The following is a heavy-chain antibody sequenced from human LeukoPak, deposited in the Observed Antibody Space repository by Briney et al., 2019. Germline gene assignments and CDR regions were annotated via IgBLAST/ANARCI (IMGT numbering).Heavy chain of an antibody. J-gene: IGHJ6*02. D-gene: IGHD4-23*01. V-gene: IGHV3-23*01. CDR3: ASGPEATVVRNYYYYGMDV. CDR2: ISGSGGST. Sequence: GGSLRLSCAASGFTFSSYAMSWVRQAPGKGLEWVSAISGSGGSTYYADSVKGRFTISRDNSKNTLYLQMNSLRAEDTAVYYCASGPEATVVRNYYYYGMDVWGQGTTVTVSS. CDR1: GFTFSSYA.